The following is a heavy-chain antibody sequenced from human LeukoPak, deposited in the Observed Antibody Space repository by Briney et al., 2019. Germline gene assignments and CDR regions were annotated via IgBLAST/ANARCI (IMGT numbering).Heavy chain of an antibody. CDR3: AKERGPLVRYFDY. V-gene: IGHV3-9*01. CDR1: GFTFDDYA. Sequence: GGSLRLSCAASGFTFDDYAMPWVRQAPGKGLEWVSGISWNSGSIGYADSVKGRFTISRDNAKNSLYLQMNSLRAEDTALYYCAKERGPLVRYFDYWGQGTLVTVSS. J-gene: IGHJ4*02. D-gene: IGHD6-13*01. CDR2: ISWNSGSI.